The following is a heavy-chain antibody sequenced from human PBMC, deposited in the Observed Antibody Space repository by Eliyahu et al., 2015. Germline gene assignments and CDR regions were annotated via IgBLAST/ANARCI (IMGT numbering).Heavy chain of an antibody. V-gene: IGHV4-38-2*02. CDR1: GYSISSGYY. J-gene: IGHJ5*02. Sequence: QVQLQESGPGLVKPSETLSLTCAVSGYSISSGYYWGWIRQPPGKGLEWIGSIYHSGSTYYNPSLKSRVTISVDTSKNQFSLKLSSVTAADTAVYYCAREYCSSTSCWGNWFDPWGQGTLVTVSS. D-gene: IGHD2-2*01. CDR3: AREYCSSTSCWGNWFDP. CDR2: IYHSGST.